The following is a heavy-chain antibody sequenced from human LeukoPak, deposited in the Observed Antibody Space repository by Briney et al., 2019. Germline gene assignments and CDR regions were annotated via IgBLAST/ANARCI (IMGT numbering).Heavy chain of an antibody. CDR3: VRGCSDTCYRFDY. Sequence: GGSLRLSCSASGFTFSAYFMHWVRQAPGEGLEYVSSISSNEYDTYYADSVKGRFTISRDISTNTLYLQMNSLRAEDTAIYYCVRGCSDTCYRFDYWGQGTLVTVSS. V-gene: IGHV3-64*04. CDR1: GFTFSAYF. CDR2: ISSNEYDT. D-gene: IGHD2-15*01. J-gene: IGHJ4*02.